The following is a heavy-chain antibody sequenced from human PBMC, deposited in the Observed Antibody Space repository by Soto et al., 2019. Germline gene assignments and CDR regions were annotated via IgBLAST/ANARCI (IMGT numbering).Heavy chain of an antibody. D-gene: IGHD2-15*01. Sequence: ASVKVSCKASGFTFTSSAMQWVRQARGQRLEWIGWIVVGSGNTNYAQKFQERVTITRDMSTSTAYMELSSLRSDDTAVYYCAGVPLPFYCSGGSCPPDYWGQVALVSVCS. J-gene: IGHJ4*02. CDR2: IVVGSGNT. CDR1: GFTFTSSA. CDR3: AGVPLPFYCSGGSCPPDY. V-gene: IGHV1-58*02.